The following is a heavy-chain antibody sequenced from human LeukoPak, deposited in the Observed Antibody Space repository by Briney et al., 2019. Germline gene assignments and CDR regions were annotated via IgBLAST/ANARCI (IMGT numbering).Heavy chain of an antibody. J-gene: IGHJ4*02. V-gene: IGHV4-34*01. CDR3: AREQRYYYDSSSYEGGVDY. CDR2: INHSGST. D-gene: IGHD3-22*01. CDR1: GGSFSGYY. Sequence: SETLSLTCAVSGGSFSGYYWSWIRQPPGKGLEWIGEINHSGSTNYNPSLKSRVTISVDTSKSQFSLKLSSVTAADTAVYYCAREQRYYYDSSSYEGGVDYWGQGTLVTVSS.